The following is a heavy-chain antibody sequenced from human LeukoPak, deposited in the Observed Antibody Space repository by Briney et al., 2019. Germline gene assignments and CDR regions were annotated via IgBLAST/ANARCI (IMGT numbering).Heavy chain of an antibody. D-gene: IGHD3-10*01. J-gene: IGHJ5*02. CDR3: AGSTGSLSSFDP. V-gene: IGHV1-18*01. CDR2: ISAYNGNT. CDR1: GYTFTSYG. Sequence: ASVKVSCKASGYTFTSYGISWVRQAPGQGLEWMGWISAYNGNTNYAQKLQGRVTMTTDTTTSTAYMELRSLRSDDTAVYYCAGSTGSLSSFDPWGQGTLVIVSS.